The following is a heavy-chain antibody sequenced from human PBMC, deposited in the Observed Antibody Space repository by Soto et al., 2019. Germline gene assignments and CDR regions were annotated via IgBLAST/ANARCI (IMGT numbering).Heavy chain of an antibody. CDR1: GFTFSSYA. J-gene: IGHJ2*01. CDR3: ARPLWRDDYNWGYFDL. D-gene: IGHD4-4*01. Sequence: QVQLVESGGGVVQPGRSLRLSCAASGFTFSSYAMHWVRQAPGKGLEWVAVISYDGSNKYYADSVKGRFTISRDNSTDALYLQMNSLRTADTAVYYCARPLWRDDYNWGYFDLWGRGTLVTVSS. CDR2: ISYDGSNK. V-gene: IGHV3-30-3*01.